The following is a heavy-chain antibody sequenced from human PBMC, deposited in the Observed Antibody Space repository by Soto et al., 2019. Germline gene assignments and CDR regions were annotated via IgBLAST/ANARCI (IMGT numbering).Heavy chain of an antibody. V-gene: IGHV3-21*01. J-gene: IGHJ3*02. Sequence: PGGSLRLSCAASGFTFSSYSMNWVRQAPGKGLEWVSSISRTSDYIYYANSVKGRLTISRDNAKNSLYLQMNSLRAEDTAVYYCARDLTTMTFYAFDIWGRGTMVTVSS. CDR2: ISRTSDYI. D-gene: IGHD4-17*01. CDR3: ARDLTTMTFYAFDI. CDR1: GFTFSSYS.